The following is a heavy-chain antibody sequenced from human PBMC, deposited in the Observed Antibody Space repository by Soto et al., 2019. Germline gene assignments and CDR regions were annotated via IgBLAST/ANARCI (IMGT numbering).Heavy chain of an antibody. CDR1: GGTFSSYA. Sequence: SVKVSCKASGGTFSSYAISWVRQAPGQGLEWMGGIIPIFGTANYAQKFQGRVTITADESTSTAYMELSSLRSEDTAVYYCAIGGRGVVVVPAAPDYGMDVWGQGTTVTVSS. CDR3: AIGGRGVVVVPAAPDYGMDV. V-gene: IGHV1-69*13. CDR2: IIPIFGTA. D-gene: IGHD2-2*01. J-gene: IGHJ6*02.